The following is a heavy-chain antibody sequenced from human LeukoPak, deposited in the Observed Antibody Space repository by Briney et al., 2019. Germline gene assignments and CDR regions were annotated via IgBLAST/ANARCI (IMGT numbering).Heavy chain of an antibody. D-gene: IGHD6-19*01. J-gene: IGHJ4*02. CDR2: ISSSSSTI. CDR3: ARDLPPGSSGWYLGY. V-gene: IGHV3-48*02. CDR1: GFRFSSYS. Sequence: PGRSLRLSCAASGFRFSSYSMIWVRQAPGKGLEWVSYISSSSSTIYYADSVKGRFTISRDNAKNSLYLQMNSLRDEDTALYYCARDLPPGSSGWYLGYWGQGTLVTVSS.